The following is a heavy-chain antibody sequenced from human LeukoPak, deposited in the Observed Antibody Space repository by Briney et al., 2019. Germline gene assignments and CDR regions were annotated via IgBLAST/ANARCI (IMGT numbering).Heavy chain of an antibody. CDR1: GFTFSSYC. J-gene: IGHJ4*02. Sequence: GGSLRLSCAASGFTFSSYCMHWVRQAPGKGLEWVAFIRYDGSNKYYADSVKGRFTISRDNSKNTLYLQMNSLRAEDTAVYYCAKDPRPHYDFWSGYFDYWGQGTLVTVSS. CDR3: AKDPRPHYDFWSGYFDY. CDR2: IRYDGSNK. V-gene: IGHV3-30*02. D-gene: IGHD3-3*01.